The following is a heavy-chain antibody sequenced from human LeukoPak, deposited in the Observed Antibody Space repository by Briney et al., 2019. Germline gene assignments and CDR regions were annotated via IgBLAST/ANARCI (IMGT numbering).Heavy chain of an antibody. CDR2: ISYDGSNK. J-gene: IGHJ4*02. V-gene: IGHV3-30*03. Sequence: PGGSLRLSCAASGFTFSSYGMHWVRRAPGKGLEWVAVISYDGSNKYYADSVKGRFTISRDNAKNTLYLQMNSLRAEDTAVYYCARTLYSNYYFDYWGQGTLVTVSS. CDR1: GFTFSSYG. CDR3: ARTLYSNYYFDY. D-gene: IGHD4-11*01.